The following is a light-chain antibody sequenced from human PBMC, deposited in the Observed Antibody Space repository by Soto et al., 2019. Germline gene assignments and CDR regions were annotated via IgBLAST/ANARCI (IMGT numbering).Light chain of an antibody. CDR3: QQYNNWPPANT. J-gene: IGKJ2*01. CDR1: KVFTRN. Sequence: EIVMTQSPATLSVSPGEKPTPPSGAGKVFTRNLPWYRQKPGQAPSLRIYGASTRATGIPARFSGSGSGTEFTLTISSLQSEDFAVYYCQQYNNWPPANTFGQGTKLEIK. CDR2: GAS. V-gene: IGKV3-15*01.